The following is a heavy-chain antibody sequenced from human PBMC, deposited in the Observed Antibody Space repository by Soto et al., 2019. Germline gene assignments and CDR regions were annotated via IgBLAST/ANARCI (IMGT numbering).Heavy chain of an antibody. J-gene: IGHJ4*02. V-gene: IGHV1-69*01. CDR3: ARGYSSRWPRFQFPES. CDR1: GGTFSSYA. Sequence: QVQLVQSGAEVKKPGSSVKVSCKASGGTFSSYAISWVRQAPGQGLEWMGGIIPIFGTANYDQKFQGRVTITADESTSTAYMERSSRSSEDTAVYYCARGYSSRWPRFQFPESGGQGTLETVPS. D-gene: IGHD6-13*01. CDR2: IIPIFGTA.